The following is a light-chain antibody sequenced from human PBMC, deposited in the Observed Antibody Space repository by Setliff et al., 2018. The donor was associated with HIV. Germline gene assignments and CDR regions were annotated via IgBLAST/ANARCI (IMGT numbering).Light chain of an antibody. CDR2: EVS. Sequence: QSVLAQPASVSGSPGQSITISCTGTSSDVGGYNFVSWYQHHPGKTPKLVIYEVSNRPSGVSNRFSGSKSGNTASLTISGLQAEDEADYYCSSYTSSSTLVFGTGTKSPS. CDR1: SSDVGGYNF. V-gene: IGLV2-14*01. J-gene: IGLJ1*01. CDR3: SSYTSSSTLV.